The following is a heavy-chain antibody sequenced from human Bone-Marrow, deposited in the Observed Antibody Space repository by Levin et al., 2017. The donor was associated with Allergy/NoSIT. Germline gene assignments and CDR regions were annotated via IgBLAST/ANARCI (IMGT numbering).Heavy chain of an antibody. V-gene: IGHV3-7*03. CDR1: GFTFRSYW. Sequence: GGSLRLSCAASGFTFRSYWMTWVRQAPGKGLEWVANIKQDGSEKYYVDSVKGRFTISRDNAKKSLYLQMNSLSAEDTAVYYCARDVYTRSWRPIYNYGMDVWGRGTTVIVSS. CDR3: ARDVYTRSWRPIYNYGMDV. D-gene: IGHD6-13*01. J-gene: IGHJ6*02. CDR2: IKQDGSEK.